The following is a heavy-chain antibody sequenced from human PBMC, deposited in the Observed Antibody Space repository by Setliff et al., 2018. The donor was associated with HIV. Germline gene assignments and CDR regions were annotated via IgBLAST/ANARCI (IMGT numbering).Heavy chain of an antibody. CDR1: GYSFTTYW. CDR2: LYPGDSDT. CDR3: ARAPNSPYYSNVWYADH. V-gene: IGHV5-51*01. D-gene: IGHD3-22*01. Sequence: PGESLTISCKTSGYSFTTYWIGWVRQMPGKGLEWMAILYPGDSDTRYSPSFQSQVTVSADKSIGTAYLQWNSLKASDTALYFCARAPNSPYYSNVWYADHWGQGMLVTVSS. J-gene: IGHJ5*02.